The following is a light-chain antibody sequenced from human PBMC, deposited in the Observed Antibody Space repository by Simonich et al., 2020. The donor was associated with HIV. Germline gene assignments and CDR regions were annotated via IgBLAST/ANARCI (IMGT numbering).Light chain of an antibody. CDR3: MQGIHKT. V-gene: IGKV2-29*03. J-gene: IGKJ2*01. CDR1: QSLLHSDGKTY. Sequence: DIVMTQTPLSLSVTPGQPASISCKSSQSLLHSDGKTYLYWYLQKPGQSPQLLIYEGSNRFSGVPDRFSGSGSGTDFTLKISRVEAEDVGVYYCMQGIHKTFGQGTKLEIK. CDR2: EGS.